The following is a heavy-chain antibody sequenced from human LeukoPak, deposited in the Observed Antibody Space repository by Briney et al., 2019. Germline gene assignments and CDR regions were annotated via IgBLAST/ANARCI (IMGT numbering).Heavy chain of an antibody. J-gene: IGHJ4*02. V-gene: IGHV4-39*07. D-gene: IGHD2-2*01. CDR3: ARTVRGPVVVPAAQGSGFDY. CDR1: GGSISSSSYY. Sequence: SETLSLTCTVSGGSISSSSYYWSWIRQPPGKGLEWIGEINHSGSTNYNPSLKSRVTISVDTSKNQFSLKLSSVTAADTAVYYCARTVRGPVVVPAAQGSGFDYWGQGTLVTVSS. CDR2: INHSGST.